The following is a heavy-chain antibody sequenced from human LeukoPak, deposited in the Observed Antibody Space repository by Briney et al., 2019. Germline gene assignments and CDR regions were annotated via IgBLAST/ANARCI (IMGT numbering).Heavy chain of an antibody. CDR2: MNPNSGNT. Sequence: GASVKVSCKASVYTFTSYDINWVRQATGQGLEWMGWMNPNSGNTGYAQKFQGRVTMTRNTSISTAYMELSSLRSEDTAVYYCARGLDYYGSESYYFYYRMDVWGQGTTVTVSS. J-gene: IGHJ6*02. CDR3: ARGLDYYGSESYYFYYRMDV. V-gene: IGHV1-8*01. D-gene: IGHD3-10*01. CDR1: VYTFTSYD.